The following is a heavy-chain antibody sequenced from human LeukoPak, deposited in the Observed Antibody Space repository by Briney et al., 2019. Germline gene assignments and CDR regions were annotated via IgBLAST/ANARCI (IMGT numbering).Heavy chain of an antibody. CDR3: ARDAYYYDSSGSNSGKVIDAFDI. J-gene: IGHJ3*02. D-gene: IGHD3-22*01. CDR2: IYHSGST. V-gene: IGHV4-38-2*02. Sequence: SETLSLTCTVSGYSISSGYYWGWIRQPPGKGLEWIGSIYHSGSTYYNPSLKSRVTISVDTSKNQFSLKLSSVTAADTAVYYCARDAYYYDSSGSNSGKVIDAFDIWGQGTMVTVSS. CDR1: GYSISSGYY.